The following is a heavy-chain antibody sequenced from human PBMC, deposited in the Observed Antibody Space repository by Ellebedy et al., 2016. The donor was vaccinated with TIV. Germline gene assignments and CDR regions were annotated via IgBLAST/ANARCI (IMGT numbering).Heavy chain of an antibody. CDR2: INPNSSDT. CDR3: ARVNSAWYHDY. D-gene: IGHD6-19*01. V-gene: IGHV1-2*02. CDR1: GYTFTGYY. Sequence: AASVKVSCQASGYTFTGYYMHWLRQAPGQGIEWMGWINPNSSDTKYAQKFQGRVTVTRDTPISTAYMELSGLTSDDTAVYYCARVNSAWYHDYWGQGTLLTVSS. J-gene: IGHJ4*02.